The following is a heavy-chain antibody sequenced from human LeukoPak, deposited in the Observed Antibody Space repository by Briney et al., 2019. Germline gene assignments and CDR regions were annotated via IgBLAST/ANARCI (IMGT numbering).Heavy chain of an antibody. CDR1: GGSISSGSYY. CDR2: IYTSGST. D-gene: IGHD3-10*01. Sequence: SETLSLTCTVSGGSISSGSYYWSWIRQPAGTGLEWIGRIYTSGSTNYNPSLKSRVTISVDTSKNQFSLKLSSVTAADTAVYYCAREEGVRGVIFYYYYYMDVWGKGTTVTISS. CDR3: AREEGVRGVIFYYYYYMDV. J-gene: IGHJ6*03. V-gene: IGHV4-61*02.